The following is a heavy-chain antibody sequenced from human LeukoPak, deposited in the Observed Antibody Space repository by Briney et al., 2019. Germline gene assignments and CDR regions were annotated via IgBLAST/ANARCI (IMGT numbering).Heavy chain of an antibody. V-gene: IGHV4-59*01. Sequence: SSETLSLTCTVSGGSISSYYWSWIRQPPGKGLEWIGYIYYSGGTNYNPSLKSRVTISVDTSKNQFSLKLSSVTAADTAVYYCARELGIAAAGSWFAPWGQGTLVTVSP. D-gene: IGHD6-13*01. CDR1: GGSISSYY. J-gene: IGHJ5*02. CDR3: ARELGIAAAGSWFAP. CDR2: IYYSGGT.